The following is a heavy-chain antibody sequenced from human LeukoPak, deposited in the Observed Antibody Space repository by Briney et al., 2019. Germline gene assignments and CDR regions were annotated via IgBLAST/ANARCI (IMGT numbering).Heavy chain of an antibody. D-gene: IGHD1-26*01. V-gene: IGHV1-2*02. J-gene: IGHJ6*02. Sequence: ASVKVSCKASGYTFTGYYMHWVRQAPGQGLEWMGWINPNSGDTNYAQKFQGRVTMTRDTSISTVSMELSRLRSDDTALYYCARDGSMDVWGQGTTVTVSS. CDR2: INPNSGDT. CDR3: ARDGSMDV. CDR1: GYTFTGYY.